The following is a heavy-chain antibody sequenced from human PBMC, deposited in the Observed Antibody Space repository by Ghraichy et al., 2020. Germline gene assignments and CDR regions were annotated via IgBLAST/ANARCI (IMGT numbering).Heavy chain of an antibody. Sequence: GGSLRLSCAASGFTFSDYYMSWIRQAPGKGLEWVSYISSSSSYTNYADSVKGRFTISRDNAKNSLYLQMNSLRAEDTAVYYCARDGGYSYGEHAFDIWGQGTMVTVSS. CDR2: ISSSSSYT. J-gene: IGHJ3*02. CDR3: ARDGGYSYGEHAFDI. CDR1: GFTFSDYY. D-gene: IGHD5-18*01. V-gene: IGHV3-11*06.